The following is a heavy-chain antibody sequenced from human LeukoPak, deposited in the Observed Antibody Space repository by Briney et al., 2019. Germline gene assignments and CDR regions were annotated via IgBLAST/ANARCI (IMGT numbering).Heavy chain of an antibody. Sequence: GGSLRLSCAASGFTFSSHWMHWVRQAPGKGLVWVSRINSDGSSISYADSVKGRFTISRDNAKNSLYLQMNSLRAEDTAVYYCAREGLDAFDIWGQGTMVTVSS. V-gene: IGHV3-74*01. CDR1: GFTFSSHW. CDR2: INSDGSSI. J-gene: IGHJ3*02. CDR3: AREGLDAFDI.